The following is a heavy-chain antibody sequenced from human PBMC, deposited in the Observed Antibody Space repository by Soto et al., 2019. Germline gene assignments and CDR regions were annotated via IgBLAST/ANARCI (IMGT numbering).Heavy chain of an antibody. CDR3: ARDLWGYCGYFPRWFDP. CDR2: INNSGST. CDR1: GGSISSSRFH. V-gene: IGHV4-39*07. J-gene: IGHJ5*02. D-gene: IGHD2-21*01. Sequence: SETLSLTCTVSGGSISSSRFHWGWIRQPPGKGLEWIGNINNSGSTIYNPSLKSRVTISVDTSKNQFSLKMNSVTAADTAVYYCARDLWGYCGYFPRWFDPWGQGTLVTVSS.